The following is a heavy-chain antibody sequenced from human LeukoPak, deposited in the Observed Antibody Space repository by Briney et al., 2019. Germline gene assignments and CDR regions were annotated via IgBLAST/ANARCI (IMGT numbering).Heavy chain of an antibody. Sequence: GGSLRLSCAASGFTFSRYGMHWVRQAPGKGLEWVAVIWYDESNSYYADSVKGRFTISRDNSKKTLYLQMNSLRAEDTAVYYCAKSFLELEAYDYYMDVWGKGTTVTVSS. CDR3: AKSFLELEAYDYYMDV. J-gene: IGHJ6*03. V-gene: IGHV3-33*06. CDR2: IWYDESNS. D-gene: IGHD1-7*01. CDR1: GFTFSRYG.